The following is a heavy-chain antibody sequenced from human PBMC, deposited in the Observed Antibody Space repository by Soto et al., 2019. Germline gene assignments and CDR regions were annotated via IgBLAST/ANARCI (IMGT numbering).Heavy chain of an antibody. D-gene: IGHD1-1*01. CDR2: INLDGSEK. CDR1: GFTFRSYW. J-gene: IGHJ4*02. V-gene: IGHV3-7*05. CDR3: ARGAMAGNEVPGY. Sequence: EGQLVESGGGLVQPGGSLRLSCQVSGFTFRSYWMTWVRRAPGKGLEWVANINLDGSEKYYVDAVKGRFTISRDNAKKSLHLDFREMRENDTAVYYCARGAMAGNEVPGYWGQGTLVTVSS.